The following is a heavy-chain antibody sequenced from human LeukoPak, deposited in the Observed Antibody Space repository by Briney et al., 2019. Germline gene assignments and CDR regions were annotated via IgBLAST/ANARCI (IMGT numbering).Heavy chain of an antibody. CDR2: KKIDGSEK. Sequence: GGSLRLSCAASGLTFSRYWLSWVRQPRGKGLQWWSIKKIDGSEKYYMDSVKGRFTISRDNDKNSLFLQMHSLRAEDTAVYYCARVGAVAGTVLDYWGQGTLVTVSS. V-gene: IGHV3-7*01. CDR1: GLTFSRYW. CDR3: ARVGAVAGTVLDY. D-gene: IGHD6-19*01. J-gene: IGHJ4*02.